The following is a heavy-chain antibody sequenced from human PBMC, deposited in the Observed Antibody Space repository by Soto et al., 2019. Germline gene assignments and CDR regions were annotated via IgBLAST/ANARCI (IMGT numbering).Heavy chain of an antibody. CDR1: GGSVSSGTYY. CDR3: ARERRSRSYYFDY. J-gene: IGHJ4*02. CDR2: IYYSGST. D-gene: IGHD1-26*01. Sequence: SETLSLTCTVSGGSVSSGTYYWSWIRQPPGKVLEWIAYIYYSGSTNYNPSLKSRVTISLDTSNNQFSLKLSSVTSAYTAVYYCARERRSRSYYFDYWGQGNLVTVSS. V-gene: IGHV4-61*01.